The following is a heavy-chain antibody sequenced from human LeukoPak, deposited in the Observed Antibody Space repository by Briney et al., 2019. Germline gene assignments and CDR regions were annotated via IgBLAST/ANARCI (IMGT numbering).Heavy chain of an antibody. CDR1: GFTFSSYG. CDR3: AKAHTVTTLYWFDP. CDR2: ISYDGSNQ. Sequence: PGRSLRLSCAASGFTFSSYGMHWVCQAPGKGLEWVAVISYDGSNQYYADSVKGRFTISRDNSKNTLYLQMNSLRGADTAVYYCAKAHTVTTLYWFDPWGQGTLVTVSS. D-gene: IGHD4-17*01. J-gene: IGHJ5*02. V-gene: IGHV3-30*18.